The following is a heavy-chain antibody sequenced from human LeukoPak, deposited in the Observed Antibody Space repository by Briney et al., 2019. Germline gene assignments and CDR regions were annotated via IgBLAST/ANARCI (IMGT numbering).Heavy chain of an antibody. CDR3: ARRYPGGDYFIDY. J-gene: IGHJ4*02. CDR1: GYSFTSYW. CDR2: IYPDDSET. D-gene: IGHD4-17*01. V-gene: IGHV5-51*01. Sequence: KHEESLKISCKGSGYSFTSYWIGWVRQMPGKGLEWVGIIYPDDSETRYSPSFQDQVTISADKSISTAYLQWSSLKASDTAMYYCARRYPGGDYFIDYWGQGTLVIVSS.